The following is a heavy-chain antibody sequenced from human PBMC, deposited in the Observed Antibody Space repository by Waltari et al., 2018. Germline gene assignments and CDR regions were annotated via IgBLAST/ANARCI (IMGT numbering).Heavy chain of an antibody. Sequence: EVQLVESGGGLVKPGGSLTLSCAASGFTFSTYSMNWVRQAPGKGLGWGSSISASSSYLYYADSVKGRFTISRDNAKNSLYLQMNSLRAEDTAVYYCARVGRDYGHRGDFDYWGQGTLVTVSS. CDR1: GFTFSTYS. D-gene: IGHD4-17*01. J-gene: IGHJ4*02. CDR2: ISASSSYL. CDR3: ARVGRDYGHRGDFDY. V-gene: IGHV3-21*01.